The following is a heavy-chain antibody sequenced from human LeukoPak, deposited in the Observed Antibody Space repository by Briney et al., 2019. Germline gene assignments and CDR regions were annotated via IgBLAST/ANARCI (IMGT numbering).Heavy chain of an antibody. CDR3: ARAPSEIGGYYPEYFRH. CDR1: GFTFSKYW. V-gene: IGHV3-74*01. CDR2: IKSDGGT. J-gene: IGHJ1*01. D-gene: IGHD3-22*01. Sequence: GGSLRLSCAASGFTFSKYWMHWVRQAPGKGLVWVSRIKSDGGTNYADSVKGRFTISRDNAKNTVSLQMNSLRAEDTGVYYCARAPSEIGGYYPEYFRHWGQGTRVTVSS.